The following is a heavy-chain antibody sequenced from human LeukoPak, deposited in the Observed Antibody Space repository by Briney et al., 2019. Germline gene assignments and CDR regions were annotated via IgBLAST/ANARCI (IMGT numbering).Heavy chain of an antibody. CDR3: ARGNTGRTVTYYFDS. Sequence: PGGSLRLSCAASGFTVSNNYMSWVRQAPGKGLEWVSVIFSGGNTYYADSVKGRFTISRDNSKNTLYLQMNILRAEDTAIYYCARGNTGRTVTYYFDSWGQGTLVTVSS. CDR2: IFSGGNT. CDR1: GFTVSNNY. V-gene: IGHV3-53*01. D-gene: IGHD4-17*01. J-gene: IGHJ4*02.